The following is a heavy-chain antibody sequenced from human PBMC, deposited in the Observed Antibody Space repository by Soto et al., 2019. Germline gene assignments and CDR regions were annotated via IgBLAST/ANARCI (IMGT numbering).Heavy chain of an antibody. CDR3: ARDQGIQLHYYYGMDV. CDR2: IWYDGSNK. Sequence: GGSLRLSCAASGFTFSSYGMHWVRQAPGKGLEWVAVIWYDGSNKYYADSVKGRFTISRDNSKNTLYLQMNSLRAEDTAVYYCARDQGIQLHYYYGMDVWGQGTTVTVSS. D-gene: IGHD5-18*01. J-gene: IGHJ6*02. V-gene: IGHV3-33*01. CDR1: GFTFSSYG.